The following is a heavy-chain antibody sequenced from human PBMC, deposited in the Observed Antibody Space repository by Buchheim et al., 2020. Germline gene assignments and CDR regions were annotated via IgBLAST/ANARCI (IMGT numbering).Heavy chain of an antibody. V-gene: IGHV2-5*02. CDR2: IYWDDDK. CDR3: AHRRPYYVYFDY. Sequence: QITLKESGPTLVKPTQTLTLTCAFSGFSLSTNGEGVGWIRQPPGKALEWLALIYWDDDKMFSPSLRSRLTITKDTSKNPVVLKLTNMDPVDTATYYCAHRRPYYVYFDYWGQGTL. CDR1: GFSLSTNGEG. D-gene: IGHD3-10*02. J-gene: IGHJ4*02.